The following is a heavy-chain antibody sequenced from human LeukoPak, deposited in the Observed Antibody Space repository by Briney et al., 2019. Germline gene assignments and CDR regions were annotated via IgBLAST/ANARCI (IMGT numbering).Heavy chain of an antibody. CDR3: ARGIAGDSSLDY. J-gene: IGHJ4*02. CDR2: IYSGGIT. D-gene: IGHD1-26*01. Sequence: GGSLRLSCAASGFTVSSNYMSWVRQAPGKGLEWVSVIYSGGITYYADSVKGRFTISRDNSKNTLYLQMNSLRAEDTAVYYCARGIAGDSSLDYWGQGTLGTVSS. CDR1: GFTVSSNY. V-gene: IGHV3-66*01.